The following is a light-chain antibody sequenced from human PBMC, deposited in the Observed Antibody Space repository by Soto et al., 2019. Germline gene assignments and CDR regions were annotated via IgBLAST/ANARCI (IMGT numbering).Light chain of an antibody. J-gene: IGLJ3*02. CDR1: SSDVGGYNY. CDR3: RSYKSTRNPV. CDR2: EVS. V-gene: IGLV2-14*01. Sequence: SFLTDPSSVSVSPGQSSSISCTGTSSDVGGYNYVSWYQQHPGKAPKLMIYEVSNRPSGVSNRFSGYKSGNTASLPISGLKDEDEDDYYCRSYKSTRNPVLGGG.